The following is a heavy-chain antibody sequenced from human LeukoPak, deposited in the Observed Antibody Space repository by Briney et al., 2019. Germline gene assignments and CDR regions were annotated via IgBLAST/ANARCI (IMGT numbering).Heavy chain of an antibody. V-gene: IGHV3-21*06. CDR2: ISSSSSYI. CDR1: GFSFSTYS. Sequence: GGSLRLSCAASGFSFSTYSLNWVRQAPGKGLEWVSSISSSSSYIYYADSVKGRFIISRDNAKNSLSLQMNSLRAEDTAVFYCAILGEYDSGSSEDYSYMDVWGRGTTVTVSS. J-gene: IGHJ6*03. D-gene: IGHD3-10*01. CDR3: AILGEYDSGSSEDYSYMDV.